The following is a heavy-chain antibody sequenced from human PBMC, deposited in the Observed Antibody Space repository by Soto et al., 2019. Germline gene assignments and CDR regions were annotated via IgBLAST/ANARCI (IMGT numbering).Heavy chain of an antibody. D-gene: IGHD5-12*01. CDR3: ARDPEKYSGSDLGIDY. J-gene: IGHJ4*02. CDR1: GFTFTDYW. V-gene: IGHV3-74*01. CDR2: INSDGSRT. Sequence: GGSLRLSCAASGFTFTDYWTHWVRQAPGKGLVWVSRINSDGSRTSYADSVTGRFTISRDNAKNTLYLQMNSLRAEDTAVYYCARDPEKYSGSDLGIDYWGQGTLVTVSS.